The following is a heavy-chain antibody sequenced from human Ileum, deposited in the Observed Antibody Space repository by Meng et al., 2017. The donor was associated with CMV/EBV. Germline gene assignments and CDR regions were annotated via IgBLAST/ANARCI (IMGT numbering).Heavy chain of an antibody. V-gene: IGHV2-5*02. Sequence: QITLKESGPTLVKTTQTLTLTCTFSGFSLITSEVGVHCIRQPPGKALEWLALIYWDDDNRFSPSLKNRLTITKDTSKNQVVLRMTNMDPTDTATYYCAHGRGWLTDYWGQGTLVTVSS. CDR1: GFSLITSEVG. CDR2: IYWDDDN. D-gene: IGHD6-19*01. J-gene: IGHJ4*02. CDR3: AHGRGWLTDY.